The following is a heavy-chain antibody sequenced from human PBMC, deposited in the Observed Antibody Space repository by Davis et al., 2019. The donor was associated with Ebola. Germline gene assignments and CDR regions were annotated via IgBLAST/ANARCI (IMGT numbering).Heavy chain of an antibody. J-gene: IGHJ6*02. D-gene: IGHD1-26*01. CDR3: ARGTLAGTLFWELHGMDV. CDR1: GFTFSSYW. CDR2: IKQDGSEK. V-gene: IGHV3-7*01. Sequence: GESLKISCAASGFTFSSYWMSWVRQAPGKGLEWVANIKQDGSEKYYVDSVKGRFTISRVNAKNSLYLQMNSLRAEDTAVYYCARGTLAGTLFWELHGMDVWGQGTTVTVSS.